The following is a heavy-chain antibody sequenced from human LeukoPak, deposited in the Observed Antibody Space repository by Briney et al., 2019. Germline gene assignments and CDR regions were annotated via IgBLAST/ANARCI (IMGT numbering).Heavy chain of an antibody. Sequence: PSETLSLTCTVSGGSISDYYWSWIRQPPGKGLEWIGSIYYSGSTYYNPSLKSRVTISVDTSKNQFSLKLSSVTAADTAVYYCARGSVGDYYYYMDVWGKGTTVTVSS. CDR3: ARGSVGDYYYYMDV. J-gene: IGHJ6*03. CDR2: IYYSGST. D-gene: IGHD3-10*01. V-gene: IGHV4-59*12. CDR1: GGSISDYY.